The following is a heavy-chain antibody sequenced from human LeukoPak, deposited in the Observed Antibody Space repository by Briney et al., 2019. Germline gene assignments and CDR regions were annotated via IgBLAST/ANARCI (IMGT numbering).Heavy chain of an antibody. CDR3: AKARYSGYAFDAFDM. Sequence: KSGGSLRLSCAASGFTFSSYAMNWVRQAPGKGPEWVSVISGGGGSTFYADSVKGRFTISRDNSKNTLYLQMNSLRAEDTAVYYCAKARYSGYAFDAFDMWGQGTMVSASS. D-gene: IGHD5-12*01. CDR1: GFTFSSYA. V-gene: IGHV3-23*01. J-gene: IGHJ3*02. CDR2: ISGGGGST.